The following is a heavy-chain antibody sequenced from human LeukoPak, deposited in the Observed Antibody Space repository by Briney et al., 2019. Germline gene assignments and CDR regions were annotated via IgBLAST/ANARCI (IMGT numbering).Heavy chain of an antibody. Sequence: ASVKVSCKASGYTFTSYYDHWVRQAPGQELEWMGWMDPNGGGTYYAQKFEGRVIMTRDTSINTAYMELSRLKSDDTSVYYCARDVDSVLVTAIGHWGQGTLVTASS. CDR1: GYTFTSYY. CDR2: MDPNGGGT. D-gene: IGHD2-21*02. J-gene: IGHJ4*02. V-gene: IGHV1-2*02. CDR3: ARDVDSVLVTAIGH.